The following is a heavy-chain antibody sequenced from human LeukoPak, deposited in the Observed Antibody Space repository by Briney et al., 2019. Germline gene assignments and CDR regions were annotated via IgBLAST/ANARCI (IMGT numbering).Heavy chain of an antibody. Sequence: GGSLRLSCAASGFTFSSYDMHWVRQAPGKGLEWVAVISYDGSNKYYADSVKGRFTISRDNSKNTLHLQMNSLRAEDTAVYYCARAGITSGWVQNMDYWGQGTLVTVSS. CDR1: GFTFSSYD. CDR3: ARAGITSGWVQNMDY. V-gene: IGHV3-30*03. CDR2: ISYDGSNK. D-gene: IGHD6-19*01. J-gene: IGHJ4*02.